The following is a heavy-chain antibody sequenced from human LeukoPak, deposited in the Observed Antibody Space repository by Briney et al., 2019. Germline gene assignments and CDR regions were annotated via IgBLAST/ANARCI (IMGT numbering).Heavy chain of an antibody. Sequence: GASVKVSCKASGYTFTSYGISWVRQAPGQGLEWMGWISAYSGDTNYAQKFQGRATMTTDTSTSTAYMELRSLSSDDTAVYYCVRQITVSQNWFDPWGQGTLVTVSS. CDR2: ISAYSGDT. D-gene: IGHD4-17*01. CDR3: VRQITVSQNWFDP. V-gene: IGHV1-18*01. J-gene: IGHJ5*02. CDR1: GYTFTSYG.